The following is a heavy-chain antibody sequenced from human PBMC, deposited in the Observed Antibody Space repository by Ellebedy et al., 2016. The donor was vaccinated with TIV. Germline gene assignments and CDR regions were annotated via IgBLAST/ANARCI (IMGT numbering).Heavy chain of an antibody. J-gene: IGHJ4*02. V-gene: IGHV3-21*01. CDR3: ATGIATTGAYYFDY. D-gene: IGHD6-13*01. CDR1: GFTFSTYS. CDR2: ISSNSYYI. Sequence: GESLKISCAASGFTFSTYSMNWVRQAPGKGLEWVSSISSNSYYIYYGDSVRGRFPMSRDNAQNSLFLQMSSLRAEDTATYYCATGIATTGAYYFDYWGQGILVTVSS.